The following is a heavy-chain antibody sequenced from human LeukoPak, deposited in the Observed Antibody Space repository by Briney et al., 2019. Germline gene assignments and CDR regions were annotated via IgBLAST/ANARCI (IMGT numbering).Heavy chain of an antibody. CDR1: RFTFSDYV. CDR2: TSPGGSNK. CDR3: ARWGFETNGGFDV. V-gene: IGHV3-30*09. Sequence: PGGSLRLSCAASRFTFSDYVFNWLRQAPGKGLGLVAVTSPGGSNKYYADSVKGRFAISRDNSRNTLYLQMNSLRPEDTAVYYCARWGFETNGGFDVWGQGTMVTVSS. D-gene: IGHD2-8*01. J-gene: IGHJ3*01.